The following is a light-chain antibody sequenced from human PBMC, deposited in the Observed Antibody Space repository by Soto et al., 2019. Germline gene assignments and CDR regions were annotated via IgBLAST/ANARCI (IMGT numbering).Light chain of an antibody. CDR3: QQYGSSPPT. CDR1: QSVSSSY. J-gene: IGKJ1*01. Sequence: EIVLTQSPGTLSLSPGERATLSCRASQSVSSSYLAWYQQKPCQAPRLLIYGASSRATGIPDRFSGSGSGTDFTLTISRLEPEDFAVHYCQQYGSSPPTFGQGTKVDIK. V-gene: IGKV3-20*01. CDR2: GAS.